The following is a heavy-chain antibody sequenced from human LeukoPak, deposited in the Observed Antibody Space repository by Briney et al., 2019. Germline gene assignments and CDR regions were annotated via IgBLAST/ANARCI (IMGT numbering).Heavy chain of an antibody. J-gene: IGHJ4*02. CDR3: ARDRYYDSSGYQSFDN. CDR1: GYTFTSYY. Sequence: ASVKVSCKASGYTFTSYYMHWVRQAPGQGLEWMGIINPSGGSTSYAQKFQGRVTMTRDTSTSTVYMELSSLRSEDTAVYYCARDRYYDSSGYQSFDNWGQGTLVTVSS. CDR2: INPSGGST. D-gene: IGHD3-22*01. V-gene: IGHV1-46*01.